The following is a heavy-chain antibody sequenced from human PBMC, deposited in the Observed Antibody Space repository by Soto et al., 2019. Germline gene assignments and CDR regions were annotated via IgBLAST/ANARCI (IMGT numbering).Heavy chain of an antibody. CDR3: ARESDWSSISCSIRWGYYYYGMEV. Sequence: GESLKISCKGSGYSFTSYWISWVRQMPGKGLEWMGRIDPSDSYTNYSPSFQGHVTISADKSISTAYLQWSSLKASDTAMYYCARESDWSSISCSIRWGYYYYGMEVWRQATKVTVSS. D-gene: IGHD2-2*01. CDR1: GYSFTSYW. J-gene: IGHJ6*02. CDR2: IDPSDSYT. V-gene: IGHV5-10-1*01.